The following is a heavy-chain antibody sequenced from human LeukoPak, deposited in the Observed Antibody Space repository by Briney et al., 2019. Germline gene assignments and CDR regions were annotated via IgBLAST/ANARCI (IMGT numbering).Heavy chain of an antibody. CDR2: INHSGRT. CDR3: ARGYCTGGSCYLKFDY. V-gene: IGHV4-34*01. D-gene: IGHD2-15*01. J-gene: IGHJ4*02. CDR1: GGSLSVYY. Sequence: SETLSLTCAVYGGSLSVYYWSWIRQPPGKGLEWIGEINHSGRTNYNPSLKSRVTISVDTSKNQFSLKLTSVTAADTAVYYCARGYCTGGSCYLKFDYWGQGTLVTFSS.